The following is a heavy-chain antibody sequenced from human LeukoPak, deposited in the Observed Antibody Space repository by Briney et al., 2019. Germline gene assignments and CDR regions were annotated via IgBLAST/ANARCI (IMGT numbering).Heavy chain of an antibody. CDR3: AKLATVTLPFDY. Sequence: PGGSLRLSCAASGFTFSSYGMHWVRQAPGKGLEWVAVISYDGSNKYYADSVKGRFTISRDNSKNTLCLQMNSLRAEDTAVYYCAKLATVTLPFDYWGQGTLVTVSS. CDR1: GFTFSSYG. D-gene: IGHD4-17*01. CDR2: ISYDGSNK. J-gene: IGHJ4*02. V-gene: IGHV3-30*18.